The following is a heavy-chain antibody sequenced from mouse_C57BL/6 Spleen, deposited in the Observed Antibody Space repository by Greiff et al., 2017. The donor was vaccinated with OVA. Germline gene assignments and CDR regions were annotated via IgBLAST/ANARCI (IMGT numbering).Heavy chain of an antibody. Sequence: QVQLQQSGAELMKPGASVKLSCTATGYTFTGYWIEWVKQRPGHGLEWIGEILPGSGGTNYDEKFKGKATFTADTSSTTASLPLSSLATEDSAIYYCARWGYGNRAWFAYWGQGTLVTVSA. CDR2: ILPGSGGT. CDR3: ARWGYGNRAWFAY. CDR1: GYTFTGYW. J-gene: IGHJ3*01. D-gene: IGHD2-10*02. V-gene: IGHV1-9*01.